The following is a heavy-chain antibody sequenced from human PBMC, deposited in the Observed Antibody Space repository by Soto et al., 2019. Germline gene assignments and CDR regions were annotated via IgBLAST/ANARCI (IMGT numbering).Heavy chain of an antibody. Sequence: TLSLTCNVSSVPITEYSWSWVRQSPGKGLEWIGYIYYSGSTNYNPSLKSRVTISVDTSKNQFSLKLSSVTAADTAVYYCARGLDNGKYKYYGMDGWGQGNTVT. CDR1: SVPITEYS. CDR3: ARGLDNGKYKYYGMDG. J-gene: IGHJ6*02. CDR2: IYYSGST. V-gene: IGHV4-59*01. D-gene: IGHD1-7*01.